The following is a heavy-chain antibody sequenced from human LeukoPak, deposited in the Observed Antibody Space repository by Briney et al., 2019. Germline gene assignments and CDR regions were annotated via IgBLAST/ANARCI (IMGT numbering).Heavy chain of an antibody. CDR2: IKSKTDGGTT. V-gene: IGHV3-15*01. CDR3: TTSLIAAAVNFDY. Sequence: MTGGSLRLSCAASGFTFSNAWMSWVRQAPGKGLEWVGRIKSKTDGGTTDYAAPVKGRFTISRDDSKNTLYLQMNSLKTEDTAVYYCTTSLIAAAVNFDYWGQGTLVTVSS. J-gene: IGHJ4*02. D-gene: IGHD6-13*01. CDR1: GFTFSNAW.